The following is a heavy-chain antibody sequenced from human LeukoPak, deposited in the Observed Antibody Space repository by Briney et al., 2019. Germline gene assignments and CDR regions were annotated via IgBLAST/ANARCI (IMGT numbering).Heavy chain of an antibody. V-gene: IGHV3-23*01. D-gene: IGHD6-13*01. CDR3: ARGTQSAGKGPSWLSY. Sequence: PGGSLRLSCAASGFTFSSYAMSWVRQAPGKGLEWVSSISGGDPTTYYADSVKGRFTISRDNAKNSLYLQMNSLRAEDTAVYYCARGTQSAGKGPSWLSYWGQGTLVTVSS. CDR2: ISGGDPTT. CDR1: GFTFSSYA. J-gene: IGHJ4*02.